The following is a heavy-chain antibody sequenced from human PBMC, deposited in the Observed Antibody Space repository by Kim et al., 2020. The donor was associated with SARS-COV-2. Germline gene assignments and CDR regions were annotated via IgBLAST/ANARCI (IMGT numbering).Heavy chain of an antibody. J-gene: IGHJ5*02. D-gene: IGHD6-13*01. Sequence: SETLSLTCAVYGGSFSGYYWSWIRQPPGKGLEWIGEINHSGSTNYNPSLKSRVTISVDTSKNQFSLKLSSVTAADTAVYYCARAKSYLFRGFGYSSSWHFDPWGQGTLAT. V-gene: IGHV4-34*01. CDR2: INHSGST. CDR3: ARAKSYLFRGFGYSSSWHFDP. CDR1: GGSFSGYY.